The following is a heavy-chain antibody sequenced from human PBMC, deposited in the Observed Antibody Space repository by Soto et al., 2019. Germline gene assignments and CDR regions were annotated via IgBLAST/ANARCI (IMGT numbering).Heavy chain of an antibody. CDR1: GGAISGYF. CDR2: IYYDGST. CDR3: ARHYSSGTYPLDH. D-gene: IGHD3-10*01. J-gene: IGHJ5*02. V-gene: IGHV4-59*01. Sequence: TSETLSLTCTVSGGAISGYFWSWIRQSPGKGLEWIAYIYYDGSTSYNPSFKSRVRVSVDTPGNQFSLSLGSLTAADTAIYYCARHYSSGTYPLDHWGQGILVTVSS.